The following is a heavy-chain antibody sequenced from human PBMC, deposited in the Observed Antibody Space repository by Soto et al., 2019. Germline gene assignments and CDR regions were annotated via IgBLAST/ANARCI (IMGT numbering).Heavy chain of an antibody. CDR1: GGSISSYY. CDR2: IYYSGST. CDR3: ATTDAFDI. J-gene: IGHJ3*02. V-gene: IGHV4-59*08. Sequence: TSETLSLTCTVSGGSISSYYWSWIRQPPGKGLEWIGYIYYSGSTNYNPSLKSRVTISVDTTKNQFSLKLTSVTAADTAVYYCATTDAFDIWGQGTMVTVSS.